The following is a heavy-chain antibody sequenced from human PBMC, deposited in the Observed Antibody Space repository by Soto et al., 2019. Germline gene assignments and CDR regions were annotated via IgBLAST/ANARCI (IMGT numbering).Heavy chain of an antibody. CDR2: IYYSGST. V-gene: IGHV4-31*03. CDR3: ARARVDYYDSSGYHPGEPDAFDI. D-gene: IGHD3-22*01. J-gene: IGHJ3*02. Sequence: SETLSLTCTVSGGSISSGGYYWSWIRQHPGKGLEWIGYIYYSGSTYYNPSLKSRVTISVDTAKTQFSLKLSSVTAADTAVYYCARARVDYYDSSGYHPGEPDAFDIWGHGTMVTVSS. CDR1: GGSISSGGYY.